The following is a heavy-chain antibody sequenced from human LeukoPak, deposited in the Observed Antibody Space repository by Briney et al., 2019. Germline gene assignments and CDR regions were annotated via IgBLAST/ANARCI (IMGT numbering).Heavy chain of an antibody. CDR3: ARDSRGILTGYYPHVRTFGY. CDR2: IKQDRSER. V-gene: IGHV3-7*03. D-gene: IGHD3-9*01. Sequence: GGSLRLSCAASGFTFSSYWMTWVRQAPGKGLEWVANIKQDRSERYYVDSVKGRFTISRDNAKNSLYLQMNSLRVDDTAVYYCARDSRGILTGYYPHVRTFGYWGQGTLVTVSS. J-gene: IGHJ4*02. CDR1: GFTFSSYW.